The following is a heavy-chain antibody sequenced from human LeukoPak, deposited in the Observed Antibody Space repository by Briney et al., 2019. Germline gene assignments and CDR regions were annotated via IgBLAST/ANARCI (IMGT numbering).Heavy chain of an antibody. CDR1: GYTFTDYN. Sequence: ASVKVSCKASGYTFTDYNINWVRQAPGRGLEYVGYVSPHNGDTGYAQTFQGRVTMTRDMSINTAYMELSSLRSEDTAVYYCSRHYYEYVAFDMWGQGTMVIVSS. D-gene: IGHD3-22*01. V-gene: IGHV1-8*01. CDR2: VSPHNGDT. CDR3: SRHYYEYVAFDM. J-gene: IGHJ3*02.